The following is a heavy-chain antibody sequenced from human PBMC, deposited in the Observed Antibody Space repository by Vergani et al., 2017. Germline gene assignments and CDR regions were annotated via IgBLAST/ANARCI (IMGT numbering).Heavy chain of an antibody. Sequence: VQLVESGGGLVQPGGSLRLSCSASGFTFSSYAMHWVRQAPGKGLEYVSAISSNGGSTYYADSVKGRFTISRDNSKNSLYLQMNSLRAEDTAVYYCARDRYSSSWYPRSFDYWGQGTLVTVSS. CDR2: ISSNGGST. CDR3: ARDRYSSSWYPRSFDY. CDR1: GFTFSSYA. D-gene: IGHD6-13*01. J-gene: IGHJ4*02. V-gene: IGHV3-64*04.